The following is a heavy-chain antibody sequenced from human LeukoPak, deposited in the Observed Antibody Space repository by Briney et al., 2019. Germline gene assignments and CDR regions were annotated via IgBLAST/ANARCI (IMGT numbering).Heavy chain of an antibody. J-gene: IGHJ6*03. D-gene: IGHD3-10*01. Sequence: GGSLRLSCAASGFTFDDYAMHWVRHAPGKGLEWVSLISWDGGSTYYADSVKGRFTISRDNTKNSLYLQMNSLRAEDTALYYCSRGVIIDFYYYYMDVWGKGTTVTVSS. V-gene: IGHV3-43D*03. CDR1: GFTFDDYA. CDR2: ISWDGGST. CDR3: SRGVIIDFYYYYMDV.